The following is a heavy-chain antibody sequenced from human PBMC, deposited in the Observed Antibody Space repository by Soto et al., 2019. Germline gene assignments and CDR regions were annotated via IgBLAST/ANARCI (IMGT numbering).Heavy chain of an antibody. CDR2: INHSGNT. CDR1: GGSFSGYY. V-gene: IGHV4-34*01. J-gene: IGHJ4*02. Sequence: PSETLSLTCAVYGGSFSGYYWSWIRQPPGKGLEWIGEINHSGNTNYNPSLKSRVTISVDTSENQFSLKPNSMTAADTAVYYCVTSGIGTYWGQGTLVTVSS. CDR3: VTSGIGTY. D-gene: IGHD3-10*01.